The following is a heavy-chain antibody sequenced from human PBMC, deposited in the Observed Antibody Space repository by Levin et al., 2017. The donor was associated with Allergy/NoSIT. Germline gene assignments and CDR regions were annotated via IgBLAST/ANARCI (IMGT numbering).Heavy chain of an antibody. CDR3: ARGSSSWYGWDY. CDR1: GGSISSYY. V-gene: IGHV4-59*01. D-gene: IGHD6-13*01. CDR2: IYYSGST. Sequence: SETLSLTCTVSGGSISSYYWSWIRQPPGKGLEWIGYIYYSGSTNYNPSLKSRVTISVDTSKNQFSLKLSSVTAADTAVYYCARGSSSWYGWDYWGQGTLVTVSS. J-gene: IGHJ4*02.